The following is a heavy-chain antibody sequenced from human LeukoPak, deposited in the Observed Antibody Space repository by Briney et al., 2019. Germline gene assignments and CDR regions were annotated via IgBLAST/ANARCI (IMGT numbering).Heavy chain of an antibody. Sequence: ASVKVSCKASGYTFATYYMHWVRQAPGQGLEWMGIINPSGGRTIYAQKFQGRVTMTRDMSTSTGYMELSSLRSEDTAVYYCARDPKDNTSGYYYFDYWGQGTLVTVSS. V-gene: IGHV1-46*01. CDR3: ARDPKDNTSGYYYFDY. D-gene: IGHD3-22*01. CDR2: INPSGGRT. CDR1: GYTFATYY. J-gene: IGHJ4*02.